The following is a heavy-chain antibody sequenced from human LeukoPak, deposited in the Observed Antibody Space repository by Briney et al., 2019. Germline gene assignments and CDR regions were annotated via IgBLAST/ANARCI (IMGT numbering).Heavy chain of an antibody. J-gene: IGHJ6*03. CDR3: ARGHPWNRVAATLGSRYSMDV. CDR1: GFSFSSYW. V-gene: IGHV3-7*01. Sequence: PGGSLRLSCAASGFSFSSYWMSWVRRAPGKGLEWVASIKHDASEKHYVDSVKGRFTISRDNAKNSLSLQMDSLRAEDTAVYYCARGHPWNRVAATLGSRYSMDVWGKGTTVTISS. D-gene: IGHD2-15*01. CDR2: IKHDASEK.